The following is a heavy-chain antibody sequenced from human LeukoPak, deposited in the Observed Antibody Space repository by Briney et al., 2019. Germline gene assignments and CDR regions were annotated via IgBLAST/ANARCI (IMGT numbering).Heavy chain of an antibody. CDR3: AKDGLRYRVVAAGLTYFDY. D-gene: IGHD2-15*01. V-gene: IGHV3-30*02. CDR1: GFTFSSYG. CDR2: VRYDGSNK. J-gene: IGHJ4*02. Sequence: GGSLRLSRAASGFTFSSYGMHWVRQAPGKGLEWVAFVRYDGSNKYYADSVKGRFTISRDNSKNTLYLQMNSLRAEDTAVYYCAKDGLRYRVVAAGLTYFDYWGQGTLVTVSS.